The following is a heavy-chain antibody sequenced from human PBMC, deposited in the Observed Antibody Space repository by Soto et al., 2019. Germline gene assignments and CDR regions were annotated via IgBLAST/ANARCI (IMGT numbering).Heavy chain of an antibody. V-gene: IGHV1-2*02. CDR2: INPNSGGT. D-gene: IGHD6-19*01. J-gene: IGHJ4*02. Sequence: DSVKVSCKASGYTFTGYYMHWVRQAPGQGLEWMGWINPNSGGTNYAQKFQGRVTMTRDTSISTAYMELSRLRSDDTAVYYCARVRTPSVEWLVDYYFDYWGQGTLVTVSS. CDR3: ARVRTPSVEWLVDYYFDY. CDR1: GYTFTGYY.